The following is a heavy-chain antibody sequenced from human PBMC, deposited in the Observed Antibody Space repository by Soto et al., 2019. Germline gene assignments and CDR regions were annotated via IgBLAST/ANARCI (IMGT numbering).Heavy chain of an antibody. J-gene: IGHJ6*02. CDR3: AREDV. CDR2: IKQDGSEQ. CDR1: GFTFSGYW. Sequence: EVQLVESGGGLVQPGGSLRLSCAASGFTFSGYWMSWVRQAPGKGLEWVANIKQDGSEQFYVDSVKGRFTISRDNAKNSLYLQMNSRRAEDTAMYYCAREDVWGQGTTVTVSS. V-gene: IGHV3-7*05.